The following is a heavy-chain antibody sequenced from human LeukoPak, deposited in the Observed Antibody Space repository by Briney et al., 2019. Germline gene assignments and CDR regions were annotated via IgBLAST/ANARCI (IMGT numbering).Heavy chain of an antibody. Sequence: PGGSLRLSCAASGFTFSRYGMHWVRQAPGKGLEWVAVISYDGSNKYYADSVKGRFTISRDNSKNTLYLQMNSLRAEDTAVYYCAKLHGFREGFFDYWGQGTLVTVSS. J-gene: IGHJ4*02. V-gene: IGHV3-30*18. CDR3: AKLHGFREGFFDY. CDR2: ISYDGSNK. CDR1: GFTFSRYG. D-gene: IGHD1-26*01.